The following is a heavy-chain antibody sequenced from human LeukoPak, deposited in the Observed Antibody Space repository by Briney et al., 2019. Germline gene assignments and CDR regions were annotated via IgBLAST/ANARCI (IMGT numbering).Heavy chain of an antibody. CDR3: ARSSTGWSVDF. D-gene: IGHD6-19*01. Sequence: GASVKVSCKASGYTLIHYGVSWVRQAPGQGLEWMGWINSNGGGTLYAQSLQGRVTLTTDTSTSTLYMELRALRSDDTAVYYCARSSTGWSVDFWGQGTLVTVSS. CDR2: INSNGGGT. CDR1: GYTLIHYG. J-gene: IGHJ4*02. V-gene: IGHV1-18*01.